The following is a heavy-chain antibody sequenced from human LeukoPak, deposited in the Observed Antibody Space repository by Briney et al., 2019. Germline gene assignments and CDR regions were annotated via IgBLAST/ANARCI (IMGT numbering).Heavy chain of an antibody. CDR3: ARGDIVATTYNWFDP. J-gene: IGHJ5*02. D-gene: IGHD5-12*01. Sequence: ASVKVSCKASGGTFSSYAISWVRQAPGQGLEWMGGIIPIFGTANYAQKFQGRVTITTDESTSTAYMELSSLRSEDTAVYYCARGDIVATTYNWFDPWGQGTLVTVSS. CDR1: GGTFSSYA. V-gene: IGHV1-69*05. CDR2: IIPIFGTA.